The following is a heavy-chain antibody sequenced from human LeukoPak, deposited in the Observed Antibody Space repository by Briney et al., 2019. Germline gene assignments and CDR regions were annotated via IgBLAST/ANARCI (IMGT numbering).Heavy chain of an antibody. V-gene: IGHV1-2*02. CDR2: INTNSGGT. CDR3: ARAVGYSYYMDV. J-gene: IGHJ6*03. CDR1: GYTFTGYY. Sequence: ASVTVSCKASGYTFTGYYLHWVRQAPGQGVEWMGLINTNSGGTNYAQKFQGRVTMTRDTSISTAYMELSRLRSDDTAIYYCARAVGYSYYMDVWGNETTVTVSS. D-gene: IGHD5-18*01.